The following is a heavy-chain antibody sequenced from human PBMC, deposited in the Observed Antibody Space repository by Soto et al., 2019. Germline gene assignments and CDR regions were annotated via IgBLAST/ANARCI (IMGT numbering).Heavy chain of an antibody. CDR1: GFTFSSYA. Sequence: GGSLRLSCAASGFTFSSYAMSWVRQAPGKGLEWVSAISGSGGSTYYADSVKGRFTISRDNSKNTLYLQMNSLRAEDTAVYYCAKATYYYDSSGYFTFDYWGQGTLVTVSS. V-gene: IGHV3-23*01. J-gene: IGHJ4*02. CDR2: ISGSGGST. CDR3: AKATYYYDSSGYFTFDY. D-gene: IGHD3-22*01.